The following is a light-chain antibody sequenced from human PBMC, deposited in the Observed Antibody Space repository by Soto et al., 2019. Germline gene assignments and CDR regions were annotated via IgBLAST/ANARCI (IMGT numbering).Light chain of an antibody. CDR1: QSIRSW. J-gene: IGKJ4*01. CDR3: QQYHSYSLT. Sequence: DIQMTQSPSTLSASVGDRVTITCRASQSIRSWLAWYQQKPGKAPKLLIDKASSLESGVPSRFSGSGSGTEFTLTISSLQPDDFATYYCQQYHSYSLTFGGGTKVEIK. V-gene: IGKV1-5*03. CDR2: KAS.